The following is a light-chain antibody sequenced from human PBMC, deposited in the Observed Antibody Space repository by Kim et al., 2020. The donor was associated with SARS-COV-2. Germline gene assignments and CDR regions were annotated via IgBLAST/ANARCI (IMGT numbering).Light chain of an antibody. CDR3: QSADFNGTLWV. CDR1: ALPKQY. J-gene: IGLJ3*02. V-gene: IGLV3-25*03. CDR2: KDS. Sequence: SYELTQPPSVSVPPGQTAKITCSGDALPKQYAYWYQQKPGQSPLLVMYKDSDRPSGIPARFSGSGSGTTVTLTISGVQAEDEADYYCQSADFNGTLWVFGGGTQLTVL.